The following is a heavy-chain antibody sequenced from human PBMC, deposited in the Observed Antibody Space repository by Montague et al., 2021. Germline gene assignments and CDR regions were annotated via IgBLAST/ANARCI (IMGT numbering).Heavy chain of an antibody. J-gene: IGHJ4*02. V-gene: IGHV3-23*01. CDR3: AKANRGYNWNYFEY. CDR1: GFSFGGYA. Sequence: SLRLSCAASGFSFGGYAMGWVRQSPGKGLEWVSSISWNGATPFYSDSAKGRFTISRDNSKNTVSIQMNTLRVEDTAVYYCAKANRGYNWNYFEYWGQGTLVTVSS. CDR2: ISWNGATP. D-gene: IGHD1-20*01.